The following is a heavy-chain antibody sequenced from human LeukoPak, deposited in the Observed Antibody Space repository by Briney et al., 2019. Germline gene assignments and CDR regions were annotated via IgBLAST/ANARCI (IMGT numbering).Heavy chain of an antibody. CDR2: ISSSSSTI. D-gene: IGHD5-18*01. Sequence: GGSLRLSCAASGFTFGSYSMNWVRQAPGKGLEWVSYISSSSSTIYYADSVKGRFTISRDNAKNSLYLQMNSLRDEDTAVYYCASMPRIQLWSDYWGQGTLVTVSS. J-gene: IGHJ4*02. CDR3: ASMPRIQLWSDY. CDR1: GFTFGSYS. V-gene: IGHV3-48*02.